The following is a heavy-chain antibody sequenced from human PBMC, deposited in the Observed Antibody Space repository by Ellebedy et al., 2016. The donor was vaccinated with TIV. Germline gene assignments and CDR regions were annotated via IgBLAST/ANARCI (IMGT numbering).Heavy chain of an antibody. CDR1: GGSISSYY. Sequence: MPSETLSLTCTVSGGSISSYYWSWIRQPPGKGLEWIGYIYYSGSTNYNPSLKSRVTISVDTSKNQFSLKLSSVTAADTAVYYCARVARYYYYGMDVWGQGTTVTVSS. CDR2: IYYSGST. CDR3: ARVARYYYYGMDV. J-gene: IGHJ6*02. V-gene: IGHV4-59*01.